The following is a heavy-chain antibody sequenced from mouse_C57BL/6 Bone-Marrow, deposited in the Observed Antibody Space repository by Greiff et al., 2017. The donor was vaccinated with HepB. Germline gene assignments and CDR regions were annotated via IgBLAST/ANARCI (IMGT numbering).Heavy chain of an antibody. J-gene: IGHJ1*03. V-gene: IGHV5-4*01. Sequence: EVHLVESGGGLVKPGGSLKLSCAASGFTFSSYAMSWVRQTPEKRLEWVATISDGGSYTYYPDNVKGRFTISRDNAKNNLYLQMSQLKSEDTAMYYCARDSGITTVVATDFDVWGTGTTVTVSS. CDR3: ARDSGITTVVATDFDV. D-gene: IGHD1-1*01. CDR2: ISDGGSYT. CDR1: GFTFSSYA.